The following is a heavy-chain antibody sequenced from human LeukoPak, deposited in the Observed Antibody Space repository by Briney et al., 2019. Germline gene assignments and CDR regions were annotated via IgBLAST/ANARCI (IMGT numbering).Heavy chain of an antibody. CDR2: ISGSGDST. D-gene: IGHD6-25*01. V-gene: IGHV3-23*01. CDR1: GFTFSSYS. Sequence: GGSLRLSCAASGFTFSSYSMNWVRQAPGKGLEWVSAISGSGDSTYYADSVKGRFTISRDNSKNTLYLQMNSLRAEDTAIYYCAKVSGGYYFDYWGQGTLVTVSS. CDR3: AKVSGGYYFDY. J-gene: IGHJ4*02.